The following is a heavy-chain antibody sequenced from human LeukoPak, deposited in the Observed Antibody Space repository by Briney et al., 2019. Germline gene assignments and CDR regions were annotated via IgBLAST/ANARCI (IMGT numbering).Heavy chain of an antibody. CDR3: AREQWLPRRGHWFDP. V-gene: IGHV1-69*13. CDR2: IIPIFGTA. J-gene: IGHJ5*02. CDR1: GGTFSSYA. D-gene: IGHD6-19*01. Sequence: SVKVSCKASGGTFSSYAISWVRQAPGQGLEWMGGIIPIFGTANYAQKFQGRVTITADESTSTAYMELSSLRSEDTAVYYCAREQWLPRRGHWFDPWGQGTLVTVSS.